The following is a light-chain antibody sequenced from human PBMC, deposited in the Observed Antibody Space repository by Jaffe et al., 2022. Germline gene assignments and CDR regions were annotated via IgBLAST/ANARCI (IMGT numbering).Light chain of an antibody. V-gene: IGKV4-1*01. CDR3: QQYYSTPPT. Sequence: IVMTQSPDSLAVSLGERATINCKSSQSVFYSSNNKNCLGWYQQKPGQPPKLLIYWASTRESGVPDRFSGSGSGTDFTLTISSLQAEDVAVYYCQQYYSTPPTFGQGTKVEIK. CDR2: WAS. J-gene: IGKJ1*01. CDR1: QSVFYSSNNKNC.